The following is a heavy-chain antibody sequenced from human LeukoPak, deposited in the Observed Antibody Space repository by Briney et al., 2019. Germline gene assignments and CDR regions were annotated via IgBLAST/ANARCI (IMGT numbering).Heavy chain of an antibody. J-gene: IGHJ6*03. CDR3: ARRRGWDTLEYYMDV. D-gene: IGHD5-18*01. CDR2: IYPADSTA. Sequence: GESLKISCKASGYSFTTYWIGWVRQMPGKGLEWMGIIYPADSTAHYSPSFQGQVTISVDKSINTAYLQWSRLKASDTAMYYCARRRGWDTLEYYMDVWGKGTTVTVSS. CDR1: GYSFTTYW. V-gene: IGHV5-51*01.